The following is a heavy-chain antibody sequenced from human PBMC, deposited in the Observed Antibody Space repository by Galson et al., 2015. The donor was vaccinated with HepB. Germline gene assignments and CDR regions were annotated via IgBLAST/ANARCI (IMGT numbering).Heavy chain of an antibody. Sequence: TLSLTCTVSGGSIRSGGYYWSWIRQRPGKGLEWIGYVYASGSTHYSPSLQSRASISVDTSYNQFSLKLISVTAADTAVYYCARECGGDCHSYWYFDLWGRGTLGTVLS. CDR1: GGSIRSGGYY. CDR2: VYASGST. J-gene: IGHJ2*01. V-gene: IGHV4-31*03. CDR3: ARECGGDCHSYWYFDL. D-gene: IGHD2-21*01.